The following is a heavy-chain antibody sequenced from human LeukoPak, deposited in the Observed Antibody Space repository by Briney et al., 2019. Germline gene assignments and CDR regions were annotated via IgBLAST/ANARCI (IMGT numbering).Heavy chain of an antibody. J-gene: IGHJ3*02. CDR2: IGTAGDP. CDR1: GSTFSSYD. D-gene: IGHD3-10*01. CDR3: ARSDLGDAFDI. V-gene: IGHV3-13*05. Sequence: GGSLRLSCAASGSTFSSYDMHWVRQATGKGLEWVSAIGTAGDPYYPGSVKGRFTISRENAKNSLYLQMNSLRAGDTAVYYCARSDLGDAFDIWGQGTMVTVSS.